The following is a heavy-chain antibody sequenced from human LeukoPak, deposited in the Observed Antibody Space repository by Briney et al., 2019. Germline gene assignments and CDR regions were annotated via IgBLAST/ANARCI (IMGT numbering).Heavy chain of an antibody. J-gene: IGHJ4*02. CDR1: GDSINSLDL. V-gene: IGHV4-4*02. D-gene: IGHD3-22*01. CDR3: AGLEGRYSSGLYYYYFDY. CDR2: MYLSGTT. Sequence: SETLSLTCTVSGDSINSLDLWSWVRQPPGQGLEWIGEMYLSGTTHSNPSVKSRVTISIDKSKNQFFLNLSSVTAADTAVYYCAGLEGRYSSGLYYYYFDYWGQGTLVTVSS.